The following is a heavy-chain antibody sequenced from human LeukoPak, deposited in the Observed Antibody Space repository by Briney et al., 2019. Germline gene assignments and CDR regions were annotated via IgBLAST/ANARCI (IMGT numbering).Heavy chain of an antibody. CDR2: IYYTGST. Sequence: SETLSLTCAVSGGSISSYYWSWIRQPPGKGLEWIGYIYYTGSTNYNSSLESRVTISVDTSKNQFSLKLSSVTAADTAVYYCARAFSSGWYPYSIGGLWFDYWGQGTLVTVSS. D-gene: IGHD6-19*01. J-gene: IGHJ4*02. V-gene: IGHV4-59*01. CDR1: GGSISSYY. CDR3: ARAFSSGWYPYSIGGLWFDY.